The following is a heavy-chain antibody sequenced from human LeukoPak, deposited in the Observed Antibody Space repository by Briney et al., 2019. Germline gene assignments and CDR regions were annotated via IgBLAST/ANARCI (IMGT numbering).Heavy chain of an antibody. CDR3: AREGAFDSSGYLAYFDY. CDR1: GYTFTSYY. V-gene: IGHV1-46*01. Sequence: ASVKVSCKASGYTFTSYYMHWVRQAPGQGLEWMGIINPSGGSTSYAQKFQGRVTMTRDTSTSTVYMELSSLRSEDTAVYYCAREGAFDSSGYLAYFDYWGQRTLVTVSS. D-gene: IGHD3-22*01. J-gene: IGHJ4*02. CDR2: INPSGGST.